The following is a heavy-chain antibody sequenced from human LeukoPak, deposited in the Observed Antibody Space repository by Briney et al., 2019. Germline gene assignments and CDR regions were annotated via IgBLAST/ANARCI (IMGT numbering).Heavy chain of an antibody. V-gene: IGHV3-30-3*01. CDR3: ARDYSSSSAFDY. CDR1: GLTFSSFA. Sequence: PGGSLRLSCAASGLTFSSFAMHWVRQTPGKGLEWVAVISHDGTNKNFADSMKGRFTISRDNSINTLYLQMNSLRAEDTAVYYCARDYSSSSAFDYWGQGTLVTVSS. J-gene: IGHJ4*02. CDR2: ISHDGTNK. D-gene: IGHD6-13*01.